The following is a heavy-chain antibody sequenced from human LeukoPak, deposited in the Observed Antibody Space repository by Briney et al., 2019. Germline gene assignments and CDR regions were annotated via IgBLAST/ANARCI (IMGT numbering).Heavy chain of an antibody. CDR1: GFTFSSYA. V-gene: IGHV3-23*01. CDR3: AKLSENIKSYYFDY. J-gene: IGHJ4*01. CDR2: ISGSGGGT. D-gene: IGHD1-14*01. Sequence: GGSLRLSCAASGFTFSSYAMSWVRQAPGKGLEWVSAISGSGGGTYYADSVRGRSTISRDNSKNTLYLQMNSLRAEDTAVYYCAKLSENIKSYYFDYWGQGTLVTVSS.